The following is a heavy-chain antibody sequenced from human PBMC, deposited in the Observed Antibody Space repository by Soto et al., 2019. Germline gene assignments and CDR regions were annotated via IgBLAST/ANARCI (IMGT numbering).Heavy chain of an antibody. CDR1: GFSLSTTGVG. CDR2: IYWDDDK. D-gene: IGHD3-10*01. CDR3: AQRLRDYGLGRERAYYFDP. V-gene: IGHV2-5*02. J-gene: IGHJ5*02. Sequence: QITLKESGPPLVRPTQTLTLTCTFSGFSLSTTGVGVGWIRQPPGKALEWLALIYWDDDKRYSPSLKSRLTITEDTSKNEVILTITIMHPVDTATYDCAQRLRDYGLGRERAYYFDPWGQGTLVTFSS.